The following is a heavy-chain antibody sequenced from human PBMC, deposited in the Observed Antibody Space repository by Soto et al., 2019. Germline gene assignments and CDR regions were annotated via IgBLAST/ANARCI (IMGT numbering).Heavy chain of an antibody. V-gene: IGHV1-69*01. CDR2: ILPMFDRP. CDR3: TRSIGSGGVIGGFDY. J-gene: IGHJ4*02. Sequence: QVQLVQSETEVKKPGSAVRVSCKASGGTFNTYAMNWVRQAPGQGLEWMGGILPMFDRPRYAQKFPGRVKITLDETTTTAYMELRSLRSDDTAVYYCTRSIGSGGVIGGFDYWGQGTLVTVAS. D-gene: IGHD3-16*01. CDR1: GGTFNTYA.